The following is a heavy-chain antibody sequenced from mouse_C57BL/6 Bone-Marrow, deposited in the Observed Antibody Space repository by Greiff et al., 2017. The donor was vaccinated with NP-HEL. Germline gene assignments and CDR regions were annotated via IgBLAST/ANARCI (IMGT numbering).Heavy chain of an antibody. CDR3: ARGSSYAMDY. J-gene: IGHJ4*01. V-gene: IGHV2-2*01. CDR1: GFSLTSYG. D-gene: IGHD1-1*01. CDR2: IWSGGST. Sequence: QVQLKQSGPGLVQPSQSLSITCTVSGFSLTSYGVHWVRPSPGKGLEWLGVIWSGGSTDYNAAFISRLSISKDNSKSQVFFKMNSLQADDTAIYYCARGSSYAMDYWGQGTSVTVSS.